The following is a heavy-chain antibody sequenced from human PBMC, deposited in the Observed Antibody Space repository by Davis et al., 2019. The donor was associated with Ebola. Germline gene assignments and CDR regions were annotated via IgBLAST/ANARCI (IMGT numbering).Heavy chain of an antibody. V-gene: IGHV3-23*01. CDR1: GFTFSSYA. J-gene: IGHJ4*02. D-gene: IGHD1-26*01. CDR3: AKGIVGATRDY. CDR2: ISGSGDST. Sequence: PGGSLRLSCAASGFTFSSYAMSWVRQAPGKGLEWVSVISGSGDSTYYADSVKGRFTISRDNSKNTLYLQMNSLRAEDTAVYFCAKGIVGATRDYWGQGTLVTVSS.